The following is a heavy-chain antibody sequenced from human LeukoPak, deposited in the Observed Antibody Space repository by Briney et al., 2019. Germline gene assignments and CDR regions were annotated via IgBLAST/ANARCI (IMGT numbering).Heavy chain of an antibody. D-gene: IGHD3-10*01. CDR3: ARGKSITMVRGVIMARYYFDY. V-gene: IGHV4-31*03. J-gene: IGHJ4*02. Sequence: TLSLTCTVFGGSISSGGYYWSWIRQHPGKGLEWIGYIYYSGSTYYNPSLKGRVTISVDTSKNQFSLKLSSVTAADTAVYYCARGKSITMVRGVIMARYYFDYWGQGTLVTVSS. CDR2: IYYSGST. CDR1: GGSISSGGYY.